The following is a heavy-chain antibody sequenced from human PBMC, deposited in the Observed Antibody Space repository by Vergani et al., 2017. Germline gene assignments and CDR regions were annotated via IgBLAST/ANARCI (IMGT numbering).Heavy chain of an antibody. CDR1: GFTFSSYS. D-gene: IGHD6-6*01. J-gene: IGHJ4*02. Sequence: EVQLVESGGGLVQPGGSLRLSCAASGFTFSSYSMNWVRQAPGKGLEWVSYISSSSSTIYYADSVKGRFTISRDNAKNSPYLQMNSLRDEDTAVYYCAREGRALAYSSSSGGNDYWGQGTLVTVSS. CDR3: AREGRALAYSSSSGGNDY. CDR2: ISSSSSTI. V-gene: IGHV3-48*02.